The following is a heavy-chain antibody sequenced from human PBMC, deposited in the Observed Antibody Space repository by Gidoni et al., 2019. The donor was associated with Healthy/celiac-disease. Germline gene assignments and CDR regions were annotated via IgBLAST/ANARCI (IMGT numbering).Heavy chain of an antibody. CDR2: ISSSSSYI. Sequence: EVQLVESGGGLVKPGGSLRLSCAASGVTFSSDSMNWVRQAQGKGLEWVSSISSSSSYIYYADSVKGRFTISRDNAKNSLYLQMNSLRAEDTAVYYCAREDNDILTGYPDRFDYWGQGTLVTVSS. D-gene: IGHD3-9*01. CDR3: AREDNDILTGYPDRFDY. CDR1: GVTFSSDS. V-gene: IGHV3-21*01. J-gene: IGHJ4*02.